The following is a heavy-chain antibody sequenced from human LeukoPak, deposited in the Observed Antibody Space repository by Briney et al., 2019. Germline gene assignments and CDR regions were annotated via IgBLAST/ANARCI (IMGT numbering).Heavy chain of an antibody. V-gene: IGHV1-2*02. D-gene: IGHD1/OR15-1a*01. CDR2: INPNSGGT. J-gene: IGHJ5*02. Sequence: ASVKVSCKASGYTFTGYCMHWVRQAPGQGLEWMGWINPNSGGTNYAQKFQGRVTMTRDTSISTAYMELSRLRSDDTAVYYCARVRVRNNIYNWFDPWGQGTLVTVSS. CDR3: ARVRVRNNIYNWFDP. CDR1: GYTFTGYC.